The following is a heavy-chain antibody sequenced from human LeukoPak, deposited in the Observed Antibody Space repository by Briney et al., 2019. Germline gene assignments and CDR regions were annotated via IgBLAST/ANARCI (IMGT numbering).Heavy chain of an antibody. CDR1: GFTFSNYA. J-gene: IGHJ4*02. Sequence: GGSLRLSCAASGFTFSNYAMHWVRQAPGKGLEWVANIKKDGSEKYYVDSVKGRFTISRDNAKNSLYLQMNSLRGEDTAVYYCARGLYSSTTYYFDYWGQGTLVTVSS. D-gene: IGHD6-13*01. CDR2: IKKDGSEK. V-gene: IGHV3-7*03. CDR3: ARGLYSSTTYYFDY.